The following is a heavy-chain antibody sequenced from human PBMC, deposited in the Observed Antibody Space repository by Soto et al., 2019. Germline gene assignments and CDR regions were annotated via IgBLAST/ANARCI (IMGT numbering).Heavy chain of an antibody. J-gene: IGHJ5*02. Sequence: QVQLVQSGAEVKKPGASVKVSCKASGYTFTSYYMHWVRQAPGQGLEWMGIINPSGGSTSYAQKFQGRATMTRDTSTSTVYMELSSLRSEDTAVYYCARDGRPVSNSRINWFDPWGQGTLVTVSS. D-gene: IGHD4-4*01. V-gene: IGHV1-46*01. CDR3: ARDGRPVSNSRINWFDP. CDR1: GYTFTSYY. CDR2: INPSGGST.